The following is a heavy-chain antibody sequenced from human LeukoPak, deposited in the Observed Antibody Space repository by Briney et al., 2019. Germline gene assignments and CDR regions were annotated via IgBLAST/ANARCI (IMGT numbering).Heavy chain of an antibody. CDR3: ARVNGGDFDY. J-gene: IGHJ4*02. D-gene: IGHD4-23*01. CDR1: GGSISSYC. V-gene: IGHV4-59*01. CDR2: IYYSGST. Sequence: SSETLSLTCTVSGGSISSYCWSWIRQPPGKGLEWIGYIYYSGSTNYNPSLKSRVTISVDTSKNQFSLKLSSVTAADTAVYYCARVNGGDFDYWGQGTLVTVSS.